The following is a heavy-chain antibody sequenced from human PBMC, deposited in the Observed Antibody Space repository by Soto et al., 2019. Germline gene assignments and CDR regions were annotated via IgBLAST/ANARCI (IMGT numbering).Heavy chain of an antibody. J-gene: IGHJ6*02. CDR2: ITSTSSTK. CDR3: ARRITMVRGPYYYYAMDV. D-gene: IGHD3-10*01. Sequence: EVQLVESGGGLVQPGGSLRLSCAASGFTFSSHTMNWVRQAPGKGLEWISYITSTSSTKNYADSVKGRFTISRDNANNSLDLQMNSLRDEDTAVYYCARRITMVRGPYYYYAMDVWGQGTTVTVSS. CDR1: GFTFSSHT. V-gene: IGHV3-48*02.